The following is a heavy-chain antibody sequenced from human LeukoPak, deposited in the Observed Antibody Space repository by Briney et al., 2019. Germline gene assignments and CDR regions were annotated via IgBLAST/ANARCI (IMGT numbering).Heavy chain of an antibody. CDR3: ARDRMGAGDYVPYYYYGMDV. V-gene: IGHV3-30-3*01. CDR2: ISYDGSNK. D-gene: IGHD4-17*01. J-gene: IGHJ6*02. Sequence: GGSLRLSCAASGFTFSSYAMHWVRQAPGKGLEWVAVISYDGSNKYCADSVKGRFTISRDNSKNTLYLQMNSLRAEDTAVYYCARDRMGAGDYVPYYYYGMDVWGQGTTVTVSS. CDR1: GFTFSSYA.